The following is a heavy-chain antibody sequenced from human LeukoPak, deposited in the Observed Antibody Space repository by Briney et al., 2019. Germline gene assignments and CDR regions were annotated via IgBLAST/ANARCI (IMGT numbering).Heavy chain of an antibody. J-gene: IGHJ4*02. CDR1: GFSVSTSGVG. CDR2: IYWDDDK. V-gene: IGHV2-5*02. Sequence: SGPTLVKPTQTLTXTCTLSGFSVSTSGVGVGWIRQPPGKALEWLALIYWDDDKRYSPSLKNRLTITKDTSKNQVVLTMTNMDPVDTATYYCAHRGIASRGYYDIFDYWGQGTLVTVSS. CDR3: AHRGIASRGYYDIFDY. D-gene: IGHD3-9*01.